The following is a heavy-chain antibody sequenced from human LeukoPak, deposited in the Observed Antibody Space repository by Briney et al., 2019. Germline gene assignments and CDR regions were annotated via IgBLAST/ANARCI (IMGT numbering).Heavy chain of an antibody. V-gene: IGHV3-48*03. Sequence: GGSLRPSGTAPEIALRSYEMNWGGQSPGKGLGWGSYFSSSGITLYYADSVKGRFTISIANAKNSLYLQINSLRTEDTAVYYCARERIGDDAFDIWGQGTMVTVSS. CDR2: FSSSGITL. CDR3: ARERIGDDAFDI. J-gene: IGHJ3*02. CDR1: EIALRSYE. D-gene: IGHD2-15*01.